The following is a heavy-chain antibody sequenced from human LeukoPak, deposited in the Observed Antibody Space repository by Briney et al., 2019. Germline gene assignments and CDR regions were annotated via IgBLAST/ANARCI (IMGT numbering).Heavy chain of an antibody. Sequence: PSETLSLTCTVSGGSISSYYWSWIRQPPGKGLEWIGYIYYSGSTNYNPSLKSRVTISVDTSKNQFSLKLSSVTAADTAVYYCARVSYYGSGSPPYYFDYWGQGTLVTVSS. CDR2: IYYSGST. CDR3: ARVSYYGSGSPPYYFDY. V-gene: IGHV4-59*01. J-gene: IGHJ4*02. D-gene: IGHD3-10*01. CDR1: GGSISSYY.